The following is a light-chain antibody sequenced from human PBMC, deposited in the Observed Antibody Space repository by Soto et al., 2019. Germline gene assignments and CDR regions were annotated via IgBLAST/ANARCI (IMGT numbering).Light chain of an antibody. CDR2: KAS. Sequence: DIQMTQSPSTLSASVGDRVTITCRASQAISGFLAWYQQKPGKAPKLLIYKASSLESGVPSRFSGSGSGTEFSLTISSLQPDDFATYHCQQYYSYSWTLGQGTKVDIK. CDR3: QQYYSYSWT. V-gene: IGKV1-5*03. CDR1: QAISGF. J-gene: IGKJ1*01.